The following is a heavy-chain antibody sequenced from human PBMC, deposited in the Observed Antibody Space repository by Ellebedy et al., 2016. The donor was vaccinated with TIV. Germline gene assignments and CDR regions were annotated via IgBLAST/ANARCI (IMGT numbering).Heavy chain of an antibody. Sequence: SVKVSXXASGFTFTSSAMQWVRQARGQRLEWIGWIVVGSGNTNYAQKFQERVTITRDMSTSTAYMELSSLRSEDTAVYYCARDYDSSGYAFDYWGQGTLVTVSS. CDR3: ARDYDSSGYAFDY. V-gene: IGHV1-58*02. CDR2: IVVGSGNT. CDR1: GFTFTSSA. D-gene: IGHD3-22*01. J-gene: IGHJ4*02.